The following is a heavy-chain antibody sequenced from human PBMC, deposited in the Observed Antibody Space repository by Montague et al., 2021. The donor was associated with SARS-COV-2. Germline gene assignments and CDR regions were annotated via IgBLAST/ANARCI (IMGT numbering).Heavy chain of an antibody. CDR2: IDYSGST. CDR3: ARGGTIFGVVTFPVDY. V-gene: IGHV4-31*03. Sequence: TLSLTCTVSAGSIGRGGYDAGWISQRPEKGLEWIGYIDYSGSTYYNPSLKSRVTISVDTSKNQFSLKLNSVTAADTAVYYCARGGTIFGVVTFPVDYWGQEDMVTVSS. CDR1: AGSIGRGGYD. J-gene: IGHJ4*02. D-gene: IGHD3-3*01.